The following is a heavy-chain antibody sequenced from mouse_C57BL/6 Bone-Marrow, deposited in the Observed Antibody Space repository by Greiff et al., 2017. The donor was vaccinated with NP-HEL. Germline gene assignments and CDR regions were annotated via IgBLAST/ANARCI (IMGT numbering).Heavy chain of an antibody. CDR3: ARHSDDYDAYFDV. J-gene: IGHJ1*03. CDR2: ISNGGGST. Sequence: EVKVVESGGGLVQPGGSLKLSCAASGFTFSDYYMYWVRQTPEKRLEWVAYISNGGGSTYYPDTVKGRFTISRDNAKNTLYLQMSRLKSEDTAMYYCARHSDDYDAYFDVWGTGTTVTVSS. D-gene: IGHD2-4*01. V-gene: IGHV5-12*01. CDR1: GFTFSDYY.